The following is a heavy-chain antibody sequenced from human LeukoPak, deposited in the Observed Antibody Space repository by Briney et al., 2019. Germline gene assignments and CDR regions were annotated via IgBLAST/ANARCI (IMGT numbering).Heavy chain of an antibody. CDR2: INPNSGGT. CDR1: GYTFTGYY. J-gene: IGHJ4*02. Sequence: ASVKVSCKASGYTFTGYYIRWVRQAPGQGIEWMGRINPNSGGTNYAQNFQGRVTMTRDTSISTAYMELSRLTSDDAAVYYCARDMGGSFPFWGQGTLVTVSS. D-gene: IGHD1-26*01. CDR3: ARDMGGSFPF. V-gene: IGHV1-2*06.